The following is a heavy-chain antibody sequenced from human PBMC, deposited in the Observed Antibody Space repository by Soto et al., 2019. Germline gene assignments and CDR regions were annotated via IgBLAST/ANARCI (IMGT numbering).Heavy chain of an antibody. CDR3: VRQGSGPLHGLVDV. J-gene: IGHJ6*02. D-gene: IGHD1-26*01. CDR1: GGSMSGYY. CDR2: VHDSWGA. Sequence: QVQLQESGPGLVEPSETLSLSCTVSGGSMSGYYWSWIRLPPGKPMEWIGYVHDSWGAAYNPSLRSRVAISLDTSKSQFSLSLTSVSATDTAMYYCVRQGSGPLHGLVDVWGQGTTVTVSS. V-gene: IGHV4-59*08.